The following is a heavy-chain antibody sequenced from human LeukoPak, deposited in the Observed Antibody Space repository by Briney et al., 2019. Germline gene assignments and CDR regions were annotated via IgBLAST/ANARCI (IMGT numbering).Heavy chain of an antibody. CDR2: VYPDDSDT. J-gene: IGHJ4*02. D-gene: IGHD1-26*01. CDR3: ARPSGTYFPLDY. CDR1: GYSFTRYW. Sequence: GESLKISCKTSGYSFTRYWIAWVRQTPGKGLEGMGIVYPDDSDTRYSPAFQGQVTISADKSITTAYLHWSSLKASDTAVYYCARPSGTYFPLDYWGQGTLVTVSS. V-gene: IGHV5-51*01.